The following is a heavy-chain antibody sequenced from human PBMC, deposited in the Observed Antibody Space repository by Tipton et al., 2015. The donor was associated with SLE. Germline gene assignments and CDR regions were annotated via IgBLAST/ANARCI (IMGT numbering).Heavy chain of an antibody. CDR2: IIPILGIA. J-gene: IGHJ3*02. CDR1: GGTFSSYA. Sequence: QVQLVQSGAEVKKPGSSVKVSCKASGGTFSSYAISWVRQAPGQGLEWMGRIIPILGIANYAQKFQGRVTITADKSTSTAYMELSSLRSEDTAVYYCARDPPWLRAFDIWGQGTMVTVSS. CDR3: ARDPPWLRAFDI. D-gene: IGHD6-19*01. V-gene: IGHV1-69*09.